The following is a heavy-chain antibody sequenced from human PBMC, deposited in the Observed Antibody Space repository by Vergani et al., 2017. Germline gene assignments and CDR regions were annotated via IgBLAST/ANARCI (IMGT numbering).Heavy chain of an antibody. J-gene: IGHJ2*01. CDR1: GFIFDDYA. D-gene: IGHD3-3*01. Sequence: EVHLVESGGDLVEPGRSLRLSCAASGFIFDDYAMHWVRQAPGKGLEWVSGISWNSGSIGYADSVKGRFTISRDNAKNSLYLQMNSLRAEDTALYYCAKDHYDFWSGYPNLSPFDLWGRGTLVTVSS. CDR3: AKDHYDFWSGYPNLSPFDL. CDR2: ISWNSGSI. V-gene: IGHV3-9*01.